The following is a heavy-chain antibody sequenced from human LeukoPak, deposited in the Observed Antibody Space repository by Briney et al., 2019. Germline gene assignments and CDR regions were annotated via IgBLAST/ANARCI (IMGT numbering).Heavy chain of an antibody. V-gene: IGHV4-31*03. J-gene: IGHJ6*04. Sequence: TSETLSLTCTVSGGSISSGGYYWSWIRQHPGKGLEWIGYIYYSGSTYYNPSLKSRVTISVDTSKNQFSLKLSSVTAADTAVYYCARVELRYFDWFPGGMDVWGKGTTVTVSS. D-gene: IGHD3-9*01. CDR2: IYYSGST. CDR3: ARVELRYFDWFPGGMDV. CDR1: GGSISSGGYY.